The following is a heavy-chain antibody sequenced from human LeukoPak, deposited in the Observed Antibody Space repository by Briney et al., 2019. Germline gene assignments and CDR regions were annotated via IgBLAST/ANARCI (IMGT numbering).Heavy chain of an antibody. CDR1: GFTFSSYW. Sequence: PGGSLRLSCAASGFTFSSYWMNWVGQAPGQGLGWVANIQQDGSEKNYVDSVKGRFTISRDNAKNSLFLQMNSLRVDDTAVYYSARRYPPTWSHFDYWGQGTLVTVSS. V-gene: IGHV3-7*01. CDR2: IQQDGSEK. J-gene: IGHJ4*02. CDR3: ARRYPPTWSHFDY. D-gene: IGHD1-1*01.